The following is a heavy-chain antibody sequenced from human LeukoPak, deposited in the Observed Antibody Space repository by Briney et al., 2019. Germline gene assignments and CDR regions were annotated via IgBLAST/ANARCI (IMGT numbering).Heavy chain of an antibody. D-gene: IGHD2-15*01. CDR3: TKGSGSWVDY. J-gene: IGHJ4*02. CDR1: GFTFDAHA. CDR2: ISDNGDRK. Sequence: GGSLRLSCAASGFTFDAHAMHWVRHVPGKGLEWVSGISDNGDRKGYADSVKGRFTISRDNARGYLYLQMNSLRAEDAALYYCTKGSGSWVDYWGRGTLVTVSS. V-gene: IGHV3-9*01.